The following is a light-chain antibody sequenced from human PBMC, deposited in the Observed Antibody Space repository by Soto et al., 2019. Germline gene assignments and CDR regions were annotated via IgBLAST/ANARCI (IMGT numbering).Light chain of an antibody. CDR1: SSDVGGYNY. Sequence: QSALTQPASVSGSPGQSITISCTGTSSDVGGYNYVSWYEQHPGKAPKLMIYEVINRPSGVSNRFSGSKSGNTASLTISGLQAEDEADYFCSSYRSGSTLVVFGGGTKLTVL. V-gene: IGLV2-14*01. J-gene: IGLJ2*01. CDR2: EVI. CDR3: SSYRSGSTLVV.